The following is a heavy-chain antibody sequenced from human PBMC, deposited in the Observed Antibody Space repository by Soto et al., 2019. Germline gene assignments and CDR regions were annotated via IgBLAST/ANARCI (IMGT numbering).Heavy chain of an antibody. CDR2: IIPIFGTA. CDR1: GGTFSSYA. D-gene: IGHD2-15*01. J-gene: IGHJ6*02. Sequence: QVQLVQSGAEVKKPGSSVKVSCQAPGGTFSSYAITWVRQAPGQGLEWMGGIIPIFGTAKYAQKFQGRVTTTADEATSTGYMELSSLRPEDTAVYCCARSQGGSSSLDIYYYYYYGMDVWGQGTTVTVSS. CDR3: ARSQGGSSSLDIYYYYYYGMDV. V-gene: IGHV1-69*01.